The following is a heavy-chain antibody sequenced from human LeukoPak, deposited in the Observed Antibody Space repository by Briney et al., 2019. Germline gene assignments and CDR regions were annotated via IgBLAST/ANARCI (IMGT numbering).Heavy chain of an antibody. Sequence: SVKVSCKASGGTFSSYAISWVRQAPGQGLEWMGGIIPIFGTANYAQKFQGRVTITADKSTSTAYMELSSLRSEDTAVYYCARVETATIEYYYYMDVWGKGTTVTVSS. CDR1: GGTFSSYA. CDR2: IIPIFGTA. CDR3: ARVETATIEYYYYMDV. D-gene: IGHD5-24*01. V-gene: IGHV1-69*06. J-gene: IGHJ6*03.